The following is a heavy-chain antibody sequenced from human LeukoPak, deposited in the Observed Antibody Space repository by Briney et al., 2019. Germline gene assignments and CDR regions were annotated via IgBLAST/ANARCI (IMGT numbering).Heavy chain of an antibody. CDR2: IRSKAYGGTT. V-gene: IGHV3-49*03. J-gene: IGHJ4*02. D-gene: IGHD6-19*01. Sequence: PGGSLRLSCTASGFTFGDYAMSWFRQAPGKGLEWVGFIRSKAYGGTTEYAASVKGRFTISRDDSKSIAYLQMNSLKTEDTAVYYRTREGGIAVAGTGYWGQGTLVTLSS. CDR3: TREGGIAVAGTGY. CDR1: GFTFGDYA.